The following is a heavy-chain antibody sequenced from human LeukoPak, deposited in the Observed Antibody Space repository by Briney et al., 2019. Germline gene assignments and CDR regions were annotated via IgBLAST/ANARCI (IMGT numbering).Heavy chain of an antibody. J-gene: IGHJ5*02. D-gene: IGHD6-6*01. CDR2: IYYSGST. CDR1: GGSFSGYY. Sequence: SETLSLTCAVYGGSFSGYYWSWIRQPPGKGLEWIGYIYYSGSTNYNPSLKSRVAISVDTSKNQFSLKLSSVTAADTAVYYCARESWYSSSYNWFDPWGQGTLVTVSS. V-gene: IGHV4-59*01. CDR3: ARESWYSSSYNWFDP.